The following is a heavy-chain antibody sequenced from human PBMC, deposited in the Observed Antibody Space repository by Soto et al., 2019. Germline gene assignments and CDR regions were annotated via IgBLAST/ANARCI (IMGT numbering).Heavy chain of an antibody. J-gene: IGHJ6*03. Sequence: PSGTLSLTCAVYGGSFSGYYWSWIRQPPGKGLEWIGEINHSGSTNYNPSLKSRVTISVDTSKNQFSLKLSSVTAADTAVYYCARGCIAYYDFWSGHYYYYMDVWGKGTTVTVSS. CDR2: INHSGST. CDR1: GGSFSGYY. D-gene: IGHD3-3*01. CDR3: ARGCIAYYDFWSGHYYYYMDV. V-gene: IGHV4-34*01.